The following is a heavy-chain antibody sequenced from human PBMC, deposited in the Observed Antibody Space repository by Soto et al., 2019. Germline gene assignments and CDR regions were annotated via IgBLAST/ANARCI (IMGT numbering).Heavy chain of an antibody. V-gene: IGHV3-72*01. CDR3: ARVHPADIVATGGAFDI. J-gene: IGHJ3*02. Sequence: GGSLRLSCAASGFTFSDHYMDWVRQAPGKGLEWVGRTRNKANSYTTEYAASVKGRFTISRDDSKNSLYLQMNSLKTEDTAVYYCARVHPADIVATGGAFDIWGQGTMVTVSS. CDR2: TRNKANSYTT. D-gene: IGHD5-12*01. CDR1: GFTFSDHY.